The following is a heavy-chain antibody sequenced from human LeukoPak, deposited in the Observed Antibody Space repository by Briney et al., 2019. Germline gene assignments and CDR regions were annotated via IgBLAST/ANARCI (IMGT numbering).Heavy chain of an antibody. Sequence: QPGGSLRLSRAASGFTFSSYAMSWVRQAPGKGLEWVSSISGSGGIIYYADSVKGRFTISRDISKSTVFLQMNSLKAEDTAVYYCAKDRRRSTSCYDFDYWGQGTLVTVSS. V-gene: IGHV3-23*01. J-gene: IGHJ4*02. CDR1: GFTFSSYA. CDR2: ISGSGGII. D-gene: IGHD2-2*01. CDR3: AKDRRRSTSCYDFDY.